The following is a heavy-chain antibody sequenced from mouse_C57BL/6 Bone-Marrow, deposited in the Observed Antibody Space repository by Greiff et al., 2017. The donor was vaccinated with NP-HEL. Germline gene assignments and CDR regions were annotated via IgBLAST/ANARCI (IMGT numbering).Heavy chain of an antibody. CDR3: ARSGSPFAY. CDR1: GFTFSSYG. Sequence: EVQLVESGGDLVKPGGSLKLSCAASGFTFSSYGMSWVRQTPDKRLEWVATISSGGSYTYSPARVKGRFTISRDNAKNTLYLQMSSLKSEDTAMYYCARSGSPFAYWGQGTLVTVSA. J-gene: IGHJ3*01. D-gene: IGHD1-1*01. CDR2: ISSGGSYT. V-gene: IGHV5-6*01.